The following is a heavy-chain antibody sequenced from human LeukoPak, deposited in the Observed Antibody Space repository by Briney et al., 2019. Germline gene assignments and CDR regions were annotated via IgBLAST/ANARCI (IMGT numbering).Heavy chain of an antibody. V-gene: IGHV3-21*01. Sequence: GGSLRLSCAASGFTFSSYSMNWVRQAPGKGLEWASSINSRSSYIYYADSVKGRFTISRDNAKNSLYLQMNSLRAEDTAVYYCARVPAPGYYYVDVWGKGTTVTISS. CDR2: INSRSSYI. J-gene: IGHJ6*03. CDR1: GFTFSSYS. CDR3: ARVPAPGYYYVDV. D-gene: IGHD2-2*01.